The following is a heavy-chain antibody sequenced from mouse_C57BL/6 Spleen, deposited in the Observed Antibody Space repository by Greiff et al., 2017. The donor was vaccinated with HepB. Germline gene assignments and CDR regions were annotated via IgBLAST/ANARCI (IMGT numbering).Heavy chain of an antibody. D-gene: IGHD1-1*01. V-gene: IGHV14-2*01. CDR2: IDPEDGET. CDR1: GFNINDYY. CDR3: AGDGSSYGFAY. Sequence: EVKLQESGAELVKPGASVKLSCTASGFNINDYYMHWVKQRTEQGLEWIGRIDPEDGETKYAPKFQGKATITADTSSNTAYLQLSSLTSEDTAVYYCAGDGSSYGFAYWGQGTLVTVSA. J-gene: IGHJ3*01.